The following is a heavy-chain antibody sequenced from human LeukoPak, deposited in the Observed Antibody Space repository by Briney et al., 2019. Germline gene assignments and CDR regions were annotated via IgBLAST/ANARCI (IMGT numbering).Heavy chain of an antibody. CDR3: ARGGSGYDSFYYYGMDV. CDR2: INHSGFT. CDR1: GGSFSGYY. V-gene: IGHV4-34*01. J-gene: IGHJ6*02. Sequence: SETLSLTCAVYGGSFSGYYWSWIRQPPGKGLEWIGEINHSGFTNFNPSLMSRVTISVDTSKNQFSLKLSSVTAADTAVYYCARGGSGYDSFYYYGMDVWGQGTTVTVSS. D-gene: IGHD5-12*01.